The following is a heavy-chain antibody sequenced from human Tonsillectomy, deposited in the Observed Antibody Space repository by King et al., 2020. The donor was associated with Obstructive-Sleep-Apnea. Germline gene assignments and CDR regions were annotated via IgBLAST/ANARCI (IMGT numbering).Heavy chain of an antibody. CDR2: LRSSSSTI. CDR3: ARDHFGDYSSLDY. Sequence: VQLVESGGGWVQPWGSLRLSCAASGFSFRSYSMNWVRQSPGKGLDGGAYLRSSSSTIYYAYSVNGRFTNSRDNAKNSLFLQMNSLRAEDTAVYYCARDHFGDYSSLDYWGQGTLVTVSS. D-gene: IGHD4-17*01. J-gene: IGHJ4*02. CDR1: GFSFRSYS. V-gene: IGHV3-48*04.